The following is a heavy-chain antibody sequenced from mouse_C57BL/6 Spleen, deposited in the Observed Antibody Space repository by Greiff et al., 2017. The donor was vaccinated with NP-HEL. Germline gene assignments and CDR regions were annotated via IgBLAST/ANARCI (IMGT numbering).Heavy chain of an antibody. CDR1: GFNIKDYY. J-gene: IGHJ2*01. CDR3: ARGSYYGSSSYYFDY. D-gene: IGHD1-1*01. CDR2: IDPEDGET. Sequence: VHVKQSGAELVKPGASVKLSCTASGFNIKDYYMHWVKQRTEQGLEWIGRIDPEDGETKYAPKFQGKATITADTSSNTAYLQLSSLTSEDTAVYYCARGSYYGSSSYYFDYWGQGTTLTVSS. V-gene: IGHV14-2*01.